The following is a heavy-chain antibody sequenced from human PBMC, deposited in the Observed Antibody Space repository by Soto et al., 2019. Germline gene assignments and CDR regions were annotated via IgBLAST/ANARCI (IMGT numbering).Heavy chain of an antibody. D-gene: IGHD3-3*01. J-gene: IGHJ6*04. CDR1: GGSISSDY. Sequence: SETLSLTCTVSGGSISSDYWSWIRQPPGKGLEWIGYIYYSGSTNYNPSLKSRVTISVDTSKNQFSLKLSSVTAADTAVYYCARLKYDFWSGYPTLDVWGKGTTVTVSS. CDR3: ARLKYDFWSGYPTLDV. V-gene: IGHV4-59*08. CDR2: IYYSGST.